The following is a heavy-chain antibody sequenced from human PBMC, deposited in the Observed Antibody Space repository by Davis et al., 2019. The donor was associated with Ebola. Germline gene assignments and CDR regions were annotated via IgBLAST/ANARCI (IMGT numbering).Heavy chain of an antibody. CDR3: ARDYWGTSSSFNWFDP. CDR1: GYSFTSFA. Sequence: ASVKVSCKASGYSFTSFALHWVRQAPGQRPEWMGWINPGNGNTKYSQRFQGRLTITRDPSASTAYMELWSLKSEDTAVYYCARDYWGTSSSFNWFDPWGQGTLVTVSS. J-gene: IGHJ5*01. CDR2: INPGNGNT. D-gene: IGHD6-6*01. V-gene: IGHV1-3*01.